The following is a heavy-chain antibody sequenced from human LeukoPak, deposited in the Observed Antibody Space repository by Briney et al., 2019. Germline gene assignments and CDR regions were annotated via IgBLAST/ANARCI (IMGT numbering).Heavy chain of an antibody. D-gene: IGHD6-6*01. CDR3: ASYPSSSPHFDY. CDR2: INPNTGDT. Sequence: ASVKVSCKASGYTLTGYYMHWVRQAPGQGIEWMGWINPNTGDTNYAQKLQGRVTMTRDTTISAAFMELTRLTSDDTGVYYCASYPSSSPHFDYWGQGTLVTVSS. J-gene: IGHJ4*02. V-gene: IGHV1-2*02. CDR1: GYTLTGYY.